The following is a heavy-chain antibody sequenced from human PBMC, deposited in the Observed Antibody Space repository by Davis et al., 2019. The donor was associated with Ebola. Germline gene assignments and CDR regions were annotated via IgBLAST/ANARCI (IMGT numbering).Heavy chain of an antibody. CDR1: GGTFSTYA. CDR3: ARDLGTAMATE. V-gene: IGHV1-69*04. Sequence: KISCKASGGTFSTYAIDWVRQAPGQGLEWMGRIIPMLGIPNYAQRFQGRVTITADKSTSTAYMELSSLRSEDTAMYYCARDLGTAMATEWGQGTLVTVSS. D-gene: IGHD5-18*01. CDR2: IIPMLGIP. J-gene: IGHJ4*02.